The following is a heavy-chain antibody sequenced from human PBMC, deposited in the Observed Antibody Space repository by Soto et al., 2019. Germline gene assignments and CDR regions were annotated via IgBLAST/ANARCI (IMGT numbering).Heavy chain of an antibody. CDR3: ARKPSDYDYIWGSYYNWFDP. D-gene: IGHD3-16*01. Sequence: PSETLSLTCAVYGGSFSGYYWSWIRQPPGKGLEWIGEINHSGSTNYNPSLKSRVTISVDTSKNQFSLKLSSVTAADTAVYYCARKPSDYDYIWGSYYNWFDPWGQGTLVTVSS. CDR2: INHSGST. V-gene: IGHV4-34*01. CDR1: GGSFSGYY. J-gene: IGHJ5*02.